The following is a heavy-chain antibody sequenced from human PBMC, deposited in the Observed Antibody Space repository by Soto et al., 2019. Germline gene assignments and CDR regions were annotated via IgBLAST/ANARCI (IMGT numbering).Heavy chain of an antibody. J-gene: IGHJ4*02. Sequence: EVQLVESGGGLVKPGGSLRLACAASGFPFSDYSWNWVRQTPGKGLEWVSSISPSSDSSYYADSVTGRFTISRDNAKNALFLQMNSLRDEDAAVYYCARPRGPRGYDLIDYWGQGTLVIVSS. CDR1: GFPFSDYS. CDR2: ISPSSDSS. D-gene: IGHD5-12*01. V-gene: IGHV3-21*02. CDR3: ARPRGPRGYDLIDY.